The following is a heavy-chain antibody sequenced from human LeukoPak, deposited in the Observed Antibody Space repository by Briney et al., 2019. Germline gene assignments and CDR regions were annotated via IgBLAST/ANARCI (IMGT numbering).Heavy chain of an antibody. CDR1: GASISGHY. Sequence: SETLSLTCTVSGASISGHYWSWIRQPPGKGLEWIVYIYYGGSTNYNPSLKSRVTISIDTSKNQFSLKLSSVTAADTAVYYCARGPTGDGYGYYFDYWGQGTLVTVSS. J-gene: IGHJ4*02. V-gene: IGHV4-59*11. CDR3: ARGPTGDGYGYYFDY. D-gene: IGHD5-24*01. CDR2: IYYGGST.